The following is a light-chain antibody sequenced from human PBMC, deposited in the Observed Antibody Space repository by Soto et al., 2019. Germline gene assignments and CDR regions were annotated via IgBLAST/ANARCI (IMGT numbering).Light chain of an antibody. V-gene: IGKV1-5*03. CDR3: QQYNSYPWT. CDR1: QGISSC. Sequence: DIQMTQSPSTLSASVGDRATITCRASQGISSCLAWYQQNPGRVPNLLLFQASSFARGVPSRFSGSGSGTEFTLTISSLQPDDFAAYYCQQYNSYPWTFGQGTKVDIK. J-gene: IGKJ1*01. CDR2: QAS.